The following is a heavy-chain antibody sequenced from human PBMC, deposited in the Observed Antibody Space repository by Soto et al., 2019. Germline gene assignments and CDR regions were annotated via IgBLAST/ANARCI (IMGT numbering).Heavy chain of an antibody. CDR2: VFYTGFT. V-gene: IGHV4-39*01. D-gene: IGHD5-12*01. Sequence: SETLSLTCAVSGGSISGSYYYWGWLRQSPGKGPEWIGSVFYTGFTSYNPSLESRVSVSVDTSKNQFSLKLSSVTAADTAVYYCARGGYSGYDYVGYWGQGTLVTVSS. CDR1: GGSISGSYYY. J-gene: IGHJ4*02. CDR3: ARGGYSGYDYVGY.